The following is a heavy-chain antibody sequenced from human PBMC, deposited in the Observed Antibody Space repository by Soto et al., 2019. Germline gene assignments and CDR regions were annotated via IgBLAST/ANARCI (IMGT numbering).Heavy chain of an antibody. CDR1: GYTFGSHD. V-gene: IGHV1-8*01. D-gene: IGHD3-22*01. CDR3: ARLATYYYDTSGYNYFDYHFDY. J-gene: IGHJ4*02. CDR2: MNPKSGDA. Sequence: QVQLVQSGAEAKKPGASVKVSCKASGYTFGSHDINWVRQATGQGLEWMGWMNPKSGDAGYAQNFQGRVTMTRDTSTSTAYMELTNVRSEDTAVYYCARLATYYYDTSGYNYFDYHFDYWGQGTLVTVSS.